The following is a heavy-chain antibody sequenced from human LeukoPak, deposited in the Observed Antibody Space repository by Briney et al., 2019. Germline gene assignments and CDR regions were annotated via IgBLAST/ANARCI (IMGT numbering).Heavy chain of an antibody. CDR2: FDPEDGET. D-gene: IGHD5-12*01. CDR1: GYTLTELS. J-gene: IGHJ3*02. Sequence: ASVKVSCKVSGYTLTELSMRWVRQAPGKGVEWMGGFDPEDGETIYAQKFQGRVTMTEDTSTDTAYMELSSLRSEDTAVYYCATGYRAPDAFDIWGQGTMVTVSS. CDR3: ATGYRAPDAFDI. V-gene: IGHV1-24*01.